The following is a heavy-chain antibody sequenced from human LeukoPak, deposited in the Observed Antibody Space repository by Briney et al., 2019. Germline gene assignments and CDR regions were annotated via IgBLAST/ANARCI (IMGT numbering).Heavy chain of an antibody. CDR1: GFTLSSYS. D-gene: IGHD4-17*01. Sequence: GGSLRLSCAASGFTLSSYSMNWVRQAPGKGLEWVSAISGSGGSTYYADSVKGRFTISRDNSKNTLYLQMNSLKAEDTAVYYCARDDYGETFDYWGQGTLVTVSS. J-gene: IGHJ4*02. CDR2: ISGSGGST. V-gene: IGHV3-23*01. CDR3: ARDDYGETFDY.